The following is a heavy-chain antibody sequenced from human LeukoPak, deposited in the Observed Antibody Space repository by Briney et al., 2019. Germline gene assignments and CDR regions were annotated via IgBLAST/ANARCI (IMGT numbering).Heavy chain of an antibody. J-gene: IGHJ4*02. CDR1: GFTVSSTY. CDR3: ARDRYDSLDY. D-gene: IGHD3-22*01. CDR2: IYSGDNT. Sequence: GGSLRLSCAASGFTVSSTYMSWVRQAPGKGLEWVSVIYSGDNTYYADSVKGRFTISRDNSKNTVYLQMNSLRAEDTAVYYCARDRYDSLDYWGQGTLVTVSS. V-gene: IGHV3-53*01.